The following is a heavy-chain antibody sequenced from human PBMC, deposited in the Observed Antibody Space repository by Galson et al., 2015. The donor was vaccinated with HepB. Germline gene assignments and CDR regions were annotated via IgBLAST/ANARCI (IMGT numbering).Heavy chain of an antibody. CDR3: ARESPPPYWYFAL. V-gene: IGHV3-7*01. CDR1: GFALSTSW. CDR2: IKQDGSEI. Sequence: SLRLSCAASGFALSTSWMSWVRQAPGKGLEWVATIKQDGSEILYVDSVKGRFTISRDNAKNSLYLQMNSLRAEDTAVYYCARESPPPYWYFALWGRGTLVTVSS. J-gene: IGHJ2*01.